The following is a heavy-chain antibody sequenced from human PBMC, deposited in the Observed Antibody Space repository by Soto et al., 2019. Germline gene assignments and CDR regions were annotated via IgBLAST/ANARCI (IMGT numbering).Heavy chain of an antibody. Sequence: PGGSLRLSCAASGFTFSSYAMHWVRQAPGKGLEWVAVISYDGSNKYYADSVKGRLTISRDNSKDTLYLQLNSLRAEDTAVYYNATDPPALYTCWGQGTQVTVSP. D-gene: IGHD2-2*02. CDR2: ISYDGSNK. CDR1: GFTFSSYA. V-gene: IGHV3-30-3*01. J-gene: IGHJ4*02. CDR3: ATDPPALYTC.